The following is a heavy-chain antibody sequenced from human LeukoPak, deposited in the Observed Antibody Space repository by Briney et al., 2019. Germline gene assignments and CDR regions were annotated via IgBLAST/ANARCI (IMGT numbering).Heavy chain of an antibody. CDR3: ARVIPQRIAAAANWFDP. D-gene: IGHD6-13*01. J-gene: IGHJ5*02. V-gene: IGHV4-30-2*01. Sequence: SQTLSLTCTVSGGSISSGGYYWSWIRQPPGKGLEWIGYIYHSGSTYYNPSLKSRVTISVDRSKNQFSLKLSSVTAADTAVYYCARVIPQRIAAAANWFDPWGQGTLVTVSS. CDR1: GGSISSGGYY. CDR2: IYHSGST.